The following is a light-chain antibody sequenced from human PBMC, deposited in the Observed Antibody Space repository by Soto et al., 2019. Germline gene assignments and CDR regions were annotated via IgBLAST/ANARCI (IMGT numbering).Light chain of an antibody. J-gene: IGKJ1*01. V-gene: IGKV3-20*01. CDR2: EAS. Sequence: ETVLTQSPGSLSLSPGEGATLSCTASQSITGRYLAWYQQRPGQAPRLLIYEASSRATGIPDRFSGSGPGTDFTLTISRLEPEDFAVYYCQQYATSPQTFGQGTKVDIK. CDR3: QQYATSPQT. CDR1: QSITGRY.